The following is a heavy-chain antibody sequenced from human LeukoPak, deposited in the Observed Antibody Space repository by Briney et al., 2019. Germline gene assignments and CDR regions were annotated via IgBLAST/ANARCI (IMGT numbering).Heavy chain of an antibody. Sequence: GSLILSCAASGFTFSSYWMYWVRQAPGKGPVWVARINYADSVKGRFTISRDNAKNTLYLQMNSLGAEDTAVYYCARRINYYDSSGYYYVRYFDSWGQGTLVAVSS. CDR2: IN. CDR1: GFTFSSYW. CDR3: ARRINYYDSSGYYYVRYFDS. D-gene: IGHD3-22*01. V-gene: IGHV3-74*01. J-gene: IGHJ4*02.